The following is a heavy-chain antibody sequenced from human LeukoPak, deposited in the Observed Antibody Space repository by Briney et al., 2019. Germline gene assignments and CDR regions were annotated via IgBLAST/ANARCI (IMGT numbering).Heavy chain of an antibody. J-gene: IGHJ4*02. Sequence: SETLSLTCTVSDYSISSGYGYYWGRIRQPPGKGLEWIGSIYYSGSTYYNPSLKSRVTISVDTSKNQFSLKLSSVTAADTAVYYCARGVLLWFGEFKLSHFDYWGQGTLVTVSS. V-gene: IGHV4-38-2*02. CDR3: ARGVLLWFGEFKLSHFDY. CDR2: IYYSGST. CDR1: DYSISSGYGYY. D-gene: IGHD3-10*01.